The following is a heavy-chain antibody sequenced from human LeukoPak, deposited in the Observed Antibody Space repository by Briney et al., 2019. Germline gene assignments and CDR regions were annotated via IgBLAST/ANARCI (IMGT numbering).Heavy chain of an antibody. Sequence: PSETLSLTCTVSGGSISSSSYYWGWIRQPPGKGLEWIGSIYYSGSTYYNPSLKSRVTISVDTSKNQFSLKLSSVTAADAAVYYCVRPVDYYYYYMDVWAKGPRSPSP. CDR2: IYYSGST. V-gene: IGHV4-39*01. CDR1: GGSISSSSYY. CDR3: VRPVDYYYYYMDV. J-gene: IGHJ6*03.